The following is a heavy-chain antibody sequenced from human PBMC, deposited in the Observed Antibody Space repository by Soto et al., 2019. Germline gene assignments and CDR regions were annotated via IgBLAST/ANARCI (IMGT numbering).Heavy chain of an antibody. CDR2: INPNGGIT. V-gene: IGHV1-46*03. Sequence: QVQLVQSGAEVKKPGASVKVSCKASGYTFSNYFIHWVRQAPGQGLEWMGIINPNGGITTYAQKLQDRVTMTRDTSTSIVYMELSSLRSDDTGVYYCARGRGEYDNALEIWGQGTMVIVSS. D-gene: IGHD4-17*01. CDR1: GYTFSNYF. CDR3: ARGRGEYDNALEI. J-gene: IGHJ3*02.